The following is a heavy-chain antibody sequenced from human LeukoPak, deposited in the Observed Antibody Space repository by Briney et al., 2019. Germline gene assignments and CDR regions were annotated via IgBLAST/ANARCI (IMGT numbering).Heavy chain of an antibody. CDR3: ARDRYSSSWFNWFDP. V-gene: IGHV4-59*01. J-gene: IGHJ5*02. CDR1: GGSISSYY. Sequence: TSETLSLTCTVSGGSISSYYWSWIRQPPGKGLEWIGYIYYSGSTNYNPSLKSRVTISVDTSKNQFSLKLSSVTAADTAVYYCARDRYSSSWFNWFDPWGQGTLVTVCS. CDR2: IYYSGST. D-gene: IGHD6-13*01.